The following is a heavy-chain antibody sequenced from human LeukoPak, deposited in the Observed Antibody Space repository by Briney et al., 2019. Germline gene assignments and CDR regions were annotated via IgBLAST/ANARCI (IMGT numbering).Heavy chain of an antibody. CDR1: GYTFTSYG. Sequence: ASVKVSCKASGYTFTSYGISWVRQAPGQGLEWMGWISAYNGNTNYAQKLQGRVTMTTDTSTSTAYMELRSLRSDDTAVYYCARVPPSGTYTIPGYYYYGMDVWGQGTTVTVSS. V-gene: IGHV1-18*01. CDR2: ISAYNGNT. D-gene: IGHD1-26*01. CDR3: ARVPPSGTYTIPGYYYYGMDV. J-gene: IGHJ6*02.